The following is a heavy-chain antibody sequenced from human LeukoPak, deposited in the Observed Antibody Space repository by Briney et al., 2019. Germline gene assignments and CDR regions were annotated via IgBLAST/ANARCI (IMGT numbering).Heavy chain of an antibody. CDR2: IYYSGST. J-gene: IGHJ4*02. CDR3: ASSVVRVDSSGWPFDY. CDR1: GGSISSYY. V-gene: IGHV4-59*01. Sequence: PSETLSLTCTVYGGSISSYYWSWVRQPPGKGLEWIGYIYYSGSTNYNPSLKSRVTISVDTSKNQFSLKLRSVTAADTAVYYCASSVVRVDSSGWPFDYWGQGTLVTVSS. D-gene: IGHD6-19*01.